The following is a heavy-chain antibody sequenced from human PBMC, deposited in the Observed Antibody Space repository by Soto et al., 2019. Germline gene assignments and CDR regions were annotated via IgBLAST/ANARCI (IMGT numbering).Heavy chain of an antibody. CDR1: GFTFSGSA. Sequence: EVQLVESGGGLVQPGGSLKLSCAASGFTFSGSAMHWVRQASGQGLEWVGRIRSKANSYATAYAASLKGRFTISRDDSTNTAYQQMNSLKTEDTAVYHCTNRRDTRLPLYYYGMDVWGQGTTVTVSS. CDR3: TNRRDTRLPLYYYGMDV. V-gene: IGHV3-73*02. J-gene: IGHJ6*02. D-gene: IGHD4-17*01. CDR2: IRSKANSYAT.